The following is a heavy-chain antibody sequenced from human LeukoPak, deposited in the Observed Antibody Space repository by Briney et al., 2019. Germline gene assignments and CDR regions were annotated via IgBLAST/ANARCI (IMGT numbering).Heavy chain of an antibody. J-gene: IGHJ4*02. V-gene: IGHV4-61*02. CDR3: ARESPLGDYFDY. D-gene: IGHD3-16*01. CDR2: IYTSGST. Sequence: SETLSLTCTVSGGSISSGSYYWSWIRQPAGKGLEWIGRIYTSGSTNYNPSLKSRVTRSVDTSKNQFSLKLSSVTAADTAVYYCARESPLGDYFDYWGQGTLVTVSS. CDR1: GGSISSGSYY.